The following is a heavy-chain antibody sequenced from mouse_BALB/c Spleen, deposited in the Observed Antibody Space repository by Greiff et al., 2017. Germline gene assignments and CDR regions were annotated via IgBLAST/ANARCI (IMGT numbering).Heavy chain of an antibody. D-gene: IGHD1-1*01. V-gene: IGHV5-6-5*01. CDR2: ISSGGST. J-gene: IGHJ4*01. Sequence: EVQLVESGGGLVKPGGSLKLSCAASGFTFSSYAMSWVRQTPEKRLEWVASISSGGSTYYPDSVKGRFTISRDNARNILYLQMSSLRSDDTAMYYCEDTTGYAMDYWGQGTSVTVSS. CDR3: EDTTGYAMDY. CDR1: GFTFSSYA.